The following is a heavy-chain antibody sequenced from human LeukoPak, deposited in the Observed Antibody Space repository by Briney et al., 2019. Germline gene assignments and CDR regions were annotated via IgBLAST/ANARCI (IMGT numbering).Heavy chain of an antibody. CDR2: ISYSGSA. V-gene: IGHV4-59*08. Sequence: PSETLSLTCTVSNGSFSNHFWSWIRQPPGKGLEWIGYISYSGSAHYDPSLKSRVTISVDTSKNQFSLKLSSVTAADTAVYYCASGVAVDPDTFDIWGQGTLVTVSS. J-gene: IGHJ4*02. CDR3: ASGVAVDPDTFDI. D-gene: IGHD6-19*01. CDR1: NGSFSNHF.